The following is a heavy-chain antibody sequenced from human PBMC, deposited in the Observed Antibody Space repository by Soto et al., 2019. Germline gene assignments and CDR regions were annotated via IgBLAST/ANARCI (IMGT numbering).Heavy chain of an antibody. V-gene: IGHV5-51*01. CDR2: IYPGDSDT. CDR3: ARPMTTVTTYPRDY. Sequence: PGAAVKISCKGAGYSCIDYWVGWVRQMPRKGLEWMGIIYPGDSDTRYSPSFQGQVTISADKAISTAYLQWSSLKASDTAMYYCARPMTTVTTYPRDYWGQGTLVTVSS. CDR1: GYSCIDYW. D-gene: IGHD4-17*01. J-gene: IGHJ4*02.